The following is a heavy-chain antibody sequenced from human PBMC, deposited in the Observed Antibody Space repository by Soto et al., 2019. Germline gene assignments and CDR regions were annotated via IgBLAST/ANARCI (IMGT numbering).Heavy chain of an antibody. CDR2: ISYDGSNK. CDR3: ARGGELATIFYY. CDR1: GFTVSSYA. D-gene: IGHD5-12*01. Sequence: QVQLVEFGGGVVQPGRSLTVSCAASGFTVSSYAMHWVRQAPGKGLEWVAVISYDGSNKYYAESVKGRFTISRDNSKNTLYLQMNSLRPDDTAVYFCARGGELATIFYYWGQGTLVTVSS. J-gene: IGHJ4*02. V-gene: IGHV3-30-3*01.